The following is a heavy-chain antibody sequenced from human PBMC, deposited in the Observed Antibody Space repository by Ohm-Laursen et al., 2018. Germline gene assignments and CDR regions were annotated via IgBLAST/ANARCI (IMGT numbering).Heavy chain of an antibody. CDR1: GFTFGDYA. CDR2: ISGSGGST. J-gene: IGHJ4*02. V-gene: IGHV3-23*01. D-gene: IGHD3-22*01. CDR3: AKGPGYYYDSSGYLGDY. Sequence: GSLRLSCSAPGFTFGDYAMSWFRQAPGKGLEWVSAISGSGGSTYYADSVKGRFTISRDNSKNTLYLQMNSLRAEDTAVYYCAKGPGYYYDSSGYLGDYWGQGTLVTVSS.